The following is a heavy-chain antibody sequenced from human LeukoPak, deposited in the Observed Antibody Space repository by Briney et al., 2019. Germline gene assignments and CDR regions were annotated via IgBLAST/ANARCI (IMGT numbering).Heavy chain of an antibody. J-gene: IGHJ5*02. CDR2: INHSGST. V-gene: IGHV4-34*01. CDR3: ARGKVRWRRSGSYKFDPNWFDP. Sequence: PSETLSLTCAVYGGSFSGYYWSWIRQPPGKGLEWIGEINHSGSTNYNPSLKSRVTISVDTSKNQFSLKLSSVTAADTAVYYCARGKVRWRRSGSYKFDPNWFDPWGQGTLVTVSS. CDR1: GGSFSGYY. D-gene: IGHD3-10*01.